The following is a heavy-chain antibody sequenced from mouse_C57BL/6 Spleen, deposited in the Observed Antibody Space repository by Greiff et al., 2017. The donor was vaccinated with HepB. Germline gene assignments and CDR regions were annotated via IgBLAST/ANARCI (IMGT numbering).Heavy chain of an antibody. CDR1: GFTFSSYA. Sequence: EVQWVESGEGLVKPGGSLKLSCAASGFTFSSYAMSWVRQTPEKRLEWVAYISSGGDYIYYADTVKGRFTISRDNARNTLYLQMSSLKSEDTAMYYCTRDPGSNYYFDYWGQGTTLTVSS. D-gene: IGHD1-1*01. V-gene: IGHV5-9-1*02. CDR3: TRDPGSNYYFDY. J-gene: IGHJ2*01. CDR2: ISSGGDYI.